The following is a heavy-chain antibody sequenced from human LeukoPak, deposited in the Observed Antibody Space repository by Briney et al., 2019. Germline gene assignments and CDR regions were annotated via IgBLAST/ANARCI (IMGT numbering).Heavy chain of an antibody. J-gene: IGHJ4*02. V-gene: IGHV3-66*02. CDR3: AKIDMWNPAY. CDR2: IYKDGST. D-gene: IGHD1-1*01. CDR1: GFTVSDSY. Sequence: GGSLRLSCAASGFTVSDSYMAWVRQAPGKGLELVSSIYKDGSTNHADSVKGRFTVSRDNSKNTLYLQMISLRGDDTSVYYCAKIDMWNPAYWGQGTLVTVSS.